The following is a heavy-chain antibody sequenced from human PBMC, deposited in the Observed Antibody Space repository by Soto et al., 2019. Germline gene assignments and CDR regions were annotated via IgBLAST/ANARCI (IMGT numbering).Heavy chain of an antibody. D-gene: IGHD1-20*01. V-gene: IGHV3-74*01. CDR1: GFTFSRYW. Sequence: EVQLMESGGGLVQPGGSLRLSCAISGFTFSRYWMNWARQVPGKGLEWVARIQTDGSTTNYADSVKGRFTISRDNAKDMLYLEMSSLRVEDTAIYYCTRAHIYNWNYIDFWGQGTLVTVSS. CDR2: IQTDGSTT. CDR3: TRAHIYNWNYIDF. J-gene: IGHJ4*02.